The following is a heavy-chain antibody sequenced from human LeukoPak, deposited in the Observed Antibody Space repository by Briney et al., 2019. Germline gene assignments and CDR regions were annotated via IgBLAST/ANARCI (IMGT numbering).Heavy chain of an antibody. V-gene: IGHV3-30*18. CDR3: AKDSGVGWFGELLGPFPFDY. CDR1: GFTFSSYG. J-gene: IGHJ4*02. CDR2: ISYDGSNK. D-gene: IGHD3-10*01. Sequence: GRSLRLSCAASGFTFSSYGMHWVRQAPGKGLEWVAVISYDGSNKYYADSVKGRFTISRDNSKNTLYLQMNSLRAEDTAVYYCAKDSGVGWFGELLGPFPFDYWGQGTLVTVSS.